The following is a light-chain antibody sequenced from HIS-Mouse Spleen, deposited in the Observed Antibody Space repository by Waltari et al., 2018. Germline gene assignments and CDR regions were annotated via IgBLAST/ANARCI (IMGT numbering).Light chain of an antibody. CDR3: YSTDSSGNHRV. CDR2: EDS. CDR1: ALPKKY. Sequence: SYELTQPPSVSVSPGQTARITCSGDALPKKYADCYQQKSGQAPVLVIYEDSKRPPGIPEGFSGSSSGTMATLTISGAQVEDEADDYCYSTDSSGNHRVFGGGTKLTVL. J-gene: IGLJ2*01. V-gene: IGLV3-10*01.